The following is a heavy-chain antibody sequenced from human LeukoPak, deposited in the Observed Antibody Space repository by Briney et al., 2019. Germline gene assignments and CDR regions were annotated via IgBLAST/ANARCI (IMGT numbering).Heavy chain of an antibody. J-gene: IGHJ4*02. Sequence: GGSLRLSCAASGFTFSSYEMSWVRQAPGKGLEWVSGINWNGGSTGYADSVKGRFTISRDNAKNSLYLQMNSLRAEDTALYYCARFHHWKGVFDYWGQGTLVTVSS. CDR3: ARFHHWKGVFDY. D-gene: IGHD1-1*01. V-gene: IGHV3-20*04. CDR2: INWNGGST. CDR1: GFTFSSYE.